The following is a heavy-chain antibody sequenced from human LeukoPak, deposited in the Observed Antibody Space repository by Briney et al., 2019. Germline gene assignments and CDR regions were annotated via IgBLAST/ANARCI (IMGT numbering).Heavy chain of an antibody. J-gene: IGHJ6*03. CDR2: IKQDGSEK. CDR1: GGSFSGYH. Sequence: ETLSLTCVVYGGSFSGYHWSWVRQAPGKGLEWMANIKQDGSEKYYVDSVKGRFTISRDNAKNSLYLQMNSLRAEDTAVYYCARDRRGYYGTFYMDVWGKGTTVTISS. V-gene: IGHV3-7*01. CDR3: ARDRRGYYGTFYMDV. D-gene: IGHD3-10*01.